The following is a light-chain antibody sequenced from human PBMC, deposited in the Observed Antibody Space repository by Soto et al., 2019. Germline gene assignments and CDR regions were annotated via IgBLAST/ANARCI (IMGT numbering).Light chain of an antibody. V-gene: IGKV1-39*01. CDR2: AAS. CDR1: QSISTY. J-gene: IGKJ1*01. Sequence: DIQMTQSPSSLSASVGDRVTITCRASQSISTYLNWYQQKPGKAPKVLIYAASSLQSGVPSRFSGSGSGTDFTLTISSLQPEDFAIYYCQQSYSPLRTFGQGTKVEI. CDR3: QQSYSPLRT.